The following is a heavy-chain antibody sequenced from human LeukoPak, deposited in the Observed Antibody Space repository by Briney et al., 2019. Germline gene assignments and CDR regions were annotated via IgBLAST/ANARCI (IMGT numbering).Heavy chain of an antibody. V-gene: IGHV3-23*01. CDR1: GFTFRNYA. Sequence: GASLRLSCAASGFTFRNYAMAWVRQAPGKGLEWVSSIRNFGETHYADSVRGRFIISRDNSQNTLYLQMSSLRAEDSALYYCANIPPFDYGDYAIRLDWGQGTLVTVSS. J-gene: IGHJ4*02. D-gene: IGHD4-17*01. CDR2: IRNFGET. CDR3: ANIPPFDYGDYAIRLD.